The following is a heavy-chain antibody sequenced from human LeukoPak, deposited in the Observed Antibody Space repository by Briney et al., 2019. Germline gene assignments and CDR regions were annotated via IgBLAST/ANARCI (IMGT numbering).Heavy chain of an antibody. Sequence: GGSLRLSCAASGFTFSTYSMNWVRQAPGKGLEWVSYISSSSSTIYYADSVKGRFTISRDNAKNSLYLQMNSLRAEDTAVYYCAKGSYYDSSGSFYFDYWGQGTLVTVSS. D-gene: IGHD3-22*01. CDR2: ISSSSSTI. V-gene: IGHV3-48*01. CDR1: GFTFSTYS. J-gene: IGHJ4*02. CDR3: AKGSYYDSSGSFYFDY.